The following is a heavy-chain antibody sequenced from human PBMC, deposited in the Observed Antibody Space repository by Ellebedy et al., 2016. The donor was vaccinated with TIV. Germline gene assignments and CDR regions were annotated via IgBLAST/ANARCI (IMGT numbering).Heavy chain of an antibody. D-gene: IGHD2-15*01. J-gene: IGHJ4*02. Sequence: AASVKVSCKASGYTFTSYYMHWVRQAPGQGLEWMGIINPSGGSTSYAQKFQGRVTVTRDTSTSTVYMELSSLRSEDTAVYYCARGGQTLGYCSGGSCYQYYFDYWGQGTLVTVSS. V-gene: IGHV1-46*01. CDR2: INPSGGST. CDR1: GYTFTSYY. CDR3: ARGGQTLGYCSGGSCYQYYFDY.